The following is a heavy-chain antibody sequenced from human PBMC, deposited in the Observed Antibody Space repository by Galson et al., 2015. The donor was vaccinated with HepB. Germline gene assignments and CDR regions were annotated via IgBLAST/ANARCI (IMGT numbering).Heavy chain of an antibody. CDR2: FDPEHTET. D-gene: IGHD2/OR15-2a*01. V-gene: IGHV1-24*01. J-gene: IGHJ6*03. Sequence: SVKVSCKVSGDTLTHLSIHWVRQAPGKGLEWMGSFDPEHTETIYAQKFQGRVTMTEDTSADTAYMVLTSLRSEDTAVYYCARGLNCNHTTSHRGHSLNYMDVWGQGTTVTVSS. CDR1: GDTLTHLS. CDR3: ARGLNCNHTTSHRGHSLNYMDV.